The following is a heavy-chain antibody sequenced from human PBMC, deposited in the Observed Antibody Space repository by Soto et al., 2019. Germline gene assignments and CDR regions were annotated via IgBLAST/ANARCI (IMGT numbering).Heavy chain of an antibody. CDR1: GGSFSGYY. V-gene: IGHV4-34*01. CDR3: AREGLRFLEGCV. CDR2: IKHSGST. D-gene: IGHD3-3*01. Sequence: SETLSLTCAVYGGSFSGYYWSWIRQPPGKGLEWIGEIKHSGSTNYNPSLKSRVTISVDTSKNQFSLKLSSVTVADTAVYYCAREGLRFLEGCVWCKGTTVTVSS. J-gene: IGHJ6*04.